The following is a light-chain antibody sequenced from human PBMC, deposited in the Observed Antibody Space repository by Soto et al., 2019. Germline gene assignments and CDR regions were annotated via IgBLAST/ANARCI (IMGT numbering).Light chain of an antibody. CDR1: QSMSSY. CDR3: QQSYSTLYT. Sequence: DIQMTQSPSSLSASVGDRVTITCRASQSMSSYLNWYQQKPGKAPKLLIYAASSLQSGVPSRFSGSGSGTDFTLTISSLQPEDFATYYCQQSYSTLYTFCQGTKLEIK. CDR2: AAS. V-gene: IGKV1-39*01. J-gene: IGKJ2*01.